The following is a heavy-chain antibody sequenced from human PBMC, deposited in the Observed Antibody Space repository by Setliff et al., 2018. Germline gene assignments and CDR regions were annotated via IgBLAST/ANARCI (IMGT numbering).Heavy chain of an antibody. J-gene: IGHJ5*02. V-gene: IGHV5-51*01. Sequence: GESLKISCKDSGYSFTSYWIGWVRQMPGKGLEWMGIIYPGDSDTRYSPSFQGQVTISADKSISTAYLQWSSLKASDTAMYYCARLAMVRGVTSNWFDPWGQGTQVTVSS. CDR1: GYSFTSYW. D-gene: IGHD3-10*01. CDR3: ARLAMVRGVTSNWFDP. CDR2: IYPGDSDT.